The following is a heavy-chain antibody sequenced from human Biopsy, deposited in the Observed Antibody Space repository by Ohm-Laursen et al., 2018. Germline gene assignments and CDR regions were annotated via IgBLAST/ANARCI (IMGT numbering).Heavy chain of an antibody. V-gene: IGHV1-18*01. CDR1: GYVLSELS. J-gene: IGHJ4*02. CDR3: ARNRITRLLDY. Sequence: SVKVSCKVSGYVLSELSMRWVRQAPGQGLEWMGRISGYNGNTLYAQKFQHRVTMTTDTSTSPAFMELRSLTSDDTALYYCARNRITRLLDYWGQGTLVTVSS. CDR2: ISGYNGNT. D-gene: IGHD3-3*01.